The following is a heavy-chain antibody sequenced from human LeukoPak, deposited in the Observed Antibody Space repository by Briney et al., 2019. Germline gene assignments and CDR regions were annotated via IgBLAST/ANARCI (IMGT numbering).Heavy chain of an antibody. D-gene: IGHD3-9*01. CDR1: GYTFTGYY. CDR2: INPNSGGT. CDR3: ARDMSEEDILTGYYNYGMDV. V-gene: IGHV1-2*02. J-gene: IGHJ6*02. Sequence: ASVRVSCKASGYTFTGYYMHWVRQAPGQGLEWMGWINPNSGGTNYAQKFQGRVTMTRDTSISTAYMELSRLRSDDTAVYYCARDMSEEDILTGYYNYGMDVWGQGTTVTVSS.